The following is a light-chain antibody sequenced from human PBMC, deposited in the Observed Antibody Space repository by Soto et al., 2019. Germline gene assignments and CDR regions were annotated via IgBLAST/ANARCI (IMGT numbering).Light chain of an antibody. J-gene: IGKJ5*01. V-gene: IGKV3-20*01. CDR2: GAS. CDR3: QQYGTSPIT. Sequence: ENVLTQSPGTLSFSPGERATLSCRASQTVSSYLTWYQQRPGQAPRLLIYGASKRATGIPDRFSGSGSGTDFTLTISRLEPEDFALYYCQQYGTSPITFGQGTRLEIK. CDR1: QTVSSY.